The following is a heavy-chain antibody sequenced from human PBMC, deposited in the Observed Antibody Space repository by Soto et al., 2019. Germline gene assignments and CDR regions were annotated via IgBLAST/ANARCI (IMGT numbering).Heavy chain of an antibody. CDR3: ARPLWRDDYNWGYFDL. V-gene: IGHV3-30-3*01. J-gene: IGHJ2*01. CDR2: ISYDGSNK. CDR1: GYTFTSYA. D-gene: IGHD4-4*01. Sequence: SCKASGYTFTSYAMHWVRQAPGKGLEWVAVISYDGSNKYYADSVKGRFTISRDNSKNTLYLQMNSLRLEDTAVYYCARPLWRDDYNWGYFDLWGRGTLVTVSS.